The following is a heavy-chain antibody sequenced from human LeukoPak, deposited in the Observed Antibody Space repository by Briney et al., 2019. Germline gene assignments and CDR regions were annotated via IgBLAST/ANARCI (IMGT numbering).Heavy chain of an antibody. D-gene: IGHD3-22*01. CDR3: AKNLGRIVVELYDAIDT. J-gene: IGHJ3*02. V-gene: IGHV3-23*01. CDR1: GFTFSSYA. CDR2: ISGSGGST. Sequence: QTGGSLRLSCAASGFTFSSYATSWVRQAPGKGLEWVSAISGSGGSTYYADSVKGRFTISRDDSKNTLYLQMNSLRAEDTAVYYCAKNLGRIVVELYDAIDTWGQGTMATVSS.